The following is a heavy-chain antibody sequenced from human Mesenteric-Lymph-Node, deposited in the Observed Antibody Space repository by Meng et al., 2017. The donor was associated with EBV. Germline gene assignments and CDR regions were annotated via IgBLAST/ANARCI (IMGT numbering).Heavy chain of an antibody. CDR1: GYHFIGYS. CDR2: ISTSTGNP. J-gene: IGHJ4*02. CDR3: ARDLRSGSYDY. D-gene: IGHD1-26*01. V-gene: IGHV7-4-1*02. Sequence: QGDLVQSGSQLKTPDAFVNVSCKASGYHFIGYSIHWLRQAPGQGLEWMGYISTSTGNPTYAQGFTGRFVFSLDTSVSTAYLQISSLKAEDTAVYYCARDLRSGSYDYWGQGTLVTVSS.